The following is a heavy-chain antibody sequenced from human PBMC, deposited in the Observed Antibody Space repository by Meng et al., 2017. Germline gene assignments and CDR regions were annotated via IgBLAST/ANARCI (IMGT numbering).Heavy chain of an antibody. Sequence: SETLSLTCAVYGGSFSGYYWSWIRQPPGKGLEWIGEINHSGSTNYNPSLKSRVTISVDTSKNQFSLKLSSVTAADTAVYYCARSLITMIVVVPGNFDPWGQGTLVTVSS. CDR2: INHSGST. CDR3: ARSLITMIVVVPGNFDP. CDR1: GGSFSGYY. V-gene: IGHV4-34*01. J-gene: IGHJ5*02. D-gene: IGHD3-22*01.